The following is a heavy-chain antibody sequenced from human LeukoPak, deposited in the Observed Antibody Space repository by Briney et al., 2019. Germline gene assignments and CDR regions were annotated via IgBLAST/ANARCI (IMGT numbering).Heavy chain of an antibody. CDR3: ARGGGRYSNS. J-gene: IGHJ4*02. Sequence: GASVKVSCRASGYTFTDYYVHWVRQAPGQGLEWMGWINPNSGGTFSAQNFQGRVTMTRDTSLSTAYMELSRLRSVDTAVYYCARGGGRYSNSWGQGALVTVSS. D-gene: IGHD1-26*01. CDR2: INPNSGGT. V-gene: IGHV1-2*02. CDR1: GYTFTDYY.